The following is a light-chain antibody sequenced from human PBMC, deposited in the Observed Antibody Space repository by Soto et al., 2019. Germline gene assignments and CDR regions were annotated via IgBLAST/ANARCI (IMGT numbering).Light chain of an antibody. CDR2: GAS. J-gene: IGKJ4*01. V-gene: IGKV3-20*01. Sequence: EIVLTQSPGTLSLSPGERASLSCRASQSVSSNYLAWYQQKPGQAPRLLIYGASNWATGIPDRFSGSGSGTDFTLTLSRLEPEDFAVYYCQQYGSSPLTFGGGTKVEIK. CDR3: QQYGSSPLT. CDR1: QSVSSNY.